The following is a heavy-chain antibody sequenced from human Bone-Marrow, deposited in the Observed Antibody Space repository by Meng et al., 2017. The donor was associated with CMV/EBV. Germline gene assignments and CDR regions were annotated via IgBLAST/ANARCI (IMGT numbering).Heavy chain of an antibody. CDR1: GFTFSDYY. D-gene: IGHD2-2*01. CDR2: ISSSGSTI. V-gene: IGHV3-11*01. CDR3: ARAPGVVVSS. Sequence: RCCAASGFTFSDYYMSWIREAPVKGLEGVSYISSSGSTISYADSVKGRFTNSRDNAKNSLYLQMNSLRAEDTSVYYCARAPGVVVSSGGQGTLVTVSS. J-gene: IGHJ4*02.